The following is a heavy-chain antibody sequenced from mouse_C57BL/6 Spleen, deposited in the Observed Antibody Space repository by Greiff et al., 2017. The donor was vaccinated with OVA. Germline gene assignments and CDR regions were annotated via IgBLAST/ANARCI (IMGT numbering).Heavy chain of an antibody. J-gene: IGHJ2*01. Sequence: QVQLQQSGAELVRPGASVKLSCKASGYTFTSYGISWVKQRPGQGLEWIGVIYPRSGNTYYNEKFKGKATLTADKSSSTAYMELRSLTSEGSAVYFCARVSSDGGYYFDYWGQGTTLTVSS. D-gene: IGHD1-1*02. CDR1: GYTFTSYG. CDR3: ARVSSDGGYYFDY. CDR2: IYPRSGNT. V-gene: IGHV1-81*01.